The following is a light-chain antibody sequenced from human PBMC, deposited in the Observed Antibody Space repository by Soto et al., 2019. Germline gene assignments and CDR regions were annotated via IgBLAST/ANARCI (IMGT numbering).Light chain of an antibody. CDR1: SSDVGGYNY. V-gene: IGLV2-14*01. J-gene: IGLJ2*01. CDR2: DVT. CDR3: SSSTRRDTPHVV. Sequence: QSVLTQPASVSGSPGQSITISCTGTSSDVGGYNYVSWYQQHPGKAPKLMIYDVTNRPLGVSDRFSGSKSGNTASLTISGLQAEDEGDYYCSSSTRRDTPHVVFGGGTKLTVL.